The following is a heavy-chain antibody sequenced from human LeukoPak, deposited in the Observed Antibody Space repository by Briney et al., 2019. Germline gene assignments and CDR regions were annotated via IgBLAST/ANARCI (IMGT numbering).Heavy chain of an antibody. CDR2: IDNDGRDT. D-gene: IGHD4/OR15-4a*01. J-gene: IGHJ3*01. CDR3: SRGGPNHAFDF. V-gene: IGHV3-74*01. CDR1: GFTFRSYW. Sequence: GGSLRLSCAASGFTFRSYWIRWVRQAPGKGLVWVSRIDNDGRDTIYADSVKGRFTISRDNAKNTLYLEMSNLRAEDTAVYFCSRGGPNHAFDFWGQGTMVTVSS.